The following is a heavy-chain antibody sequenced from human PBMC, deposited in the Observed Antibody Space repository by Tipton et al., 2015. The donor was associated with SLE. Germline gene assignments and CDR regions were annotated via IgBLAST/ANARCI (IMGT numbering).Heavy chain of an antibody. CDR2: VYYSGGT. Sequence: LRLSCTFSGGSVTGFYWSWIRQSPGKGLEWIGYVYYSGGTNYSPSLSSRVTISIDTSKKQFSLKLTSVTAADTAIYYCARLQNSSGGSIFDSWGQGTLVTVSS. CDR1: GGSVTGFY. J-gene: IGHJ4*02. D-gene: IGHD6-25*01. V-gene: IGHV4-59*02. CDR3: ARLQNSSGGSIFDS.